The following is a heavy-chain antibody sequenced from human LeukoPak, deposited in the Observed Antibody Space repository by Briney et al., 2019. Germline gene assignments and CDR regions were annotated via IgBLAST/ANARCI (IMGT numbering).Heavy chain of an antibody. J-gene: IGHJ4*02. CDR3: ARGGGSYRY. V-gene: IGHV4-61*02. Sequence: SETLSLTCTVSGGSISSGSYYWSWIRQPAGKGLEWIGRIYTSGSTNYNPSLKSRVTISVDTSKNQFSLKLSSVTAADTAVYYCARGGGSYRYWGQGTLVTVSS. CDR2: IYTSGST. D-gene: IGHD1-26*01. CDR1: GGSISSGSYY.